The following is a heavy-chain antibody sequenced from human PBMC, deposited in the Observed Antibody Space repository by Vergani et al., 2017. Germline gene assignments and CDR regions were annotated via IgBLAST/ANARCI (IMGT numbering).Heavy chain of an antibody. J-gene: IGHJ6*02. CDR1: GYSFTSYW. V-gene: IGHV5-51*01. CDR3: ARGLADIVVVPAARRVYYYYGMDV. CDR2: IYPGDSDP. Sequence: EVQLVQSGAEVKKPGESLKISCKGSGYSFTSYWIGWVRQMPGKGLEWMGIIYPGDSDPRSSPSFQGQVTSSADKSIRTAYLQWSSLKASDTAMYYCARGLADIVVVPAARRVYYYYGMDVWGQGTTVTVSS. D-gene: IGHD2-2*01.